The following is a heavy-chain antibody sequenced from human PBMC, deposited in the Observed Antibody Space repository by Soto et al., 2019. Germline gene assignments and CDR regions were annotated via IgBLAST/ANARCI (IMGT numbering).Heavy chain of an antibody. CDR3: ARTDRDFHGLDV. J-gene: IGHJ6*02. V-gene: IGHV3-13*05. CDR1: GFTFRNYD. CDR2: ISAAGDP. Sequence: EVQLVESGGGLVQPGGSLRLSCEASGFTFRNYDMHWVRQGTGKGLEWVSGISAAGDPDYADSVEGRFTISRENAQNSFFLQMNSLRVGDTAVYYRARTDRDFHGLDVWGQGTTVIASS.